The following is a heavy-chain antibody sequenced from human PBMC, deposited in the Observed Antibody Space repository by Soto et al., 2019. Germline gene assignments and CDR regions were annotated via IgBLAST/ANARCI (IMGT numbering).Heavy chain of an antibody. CDR3: AAGEASSRNLAPYYLDF. CDR1: GGSMRNYF. J-gene: IGHJ4*02. Sequence: SETLSLTCTVSGGSMRNYFWTWIRQPPGKGLEWIGYIHYSGTTSFFPSYTPSLRSRVTISEDTSKNQFSLKLLSVTTADTAVYFCAAGEASSRNLAPYYLDFWGQGTLVTVSS. CDR2: IHYSGTT. D-gene: IGHD6-13*01. V-gene: IGHV4-59*01.